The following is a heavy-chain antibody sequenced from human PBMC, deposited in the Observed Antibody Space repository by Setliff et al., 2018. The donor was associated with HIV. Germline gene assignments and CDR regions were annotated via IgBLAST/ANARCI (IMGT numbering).Heavy chain of an antibody. V-gene: IGHV4-61*02. CDR2: IYNSGST. Sequence: SETLSLTCSVSGGSISSGSYYWSWIRQPAGKGLEWIGRIYNSGSTNYNPSLKSRVTISVDRSKNQFSLKLRSVTAADTAVYYCARQDSYSYGYNYFDYWGQGTLVTVSS. D-gene: IGHD5-18*01. CDR1: GGSISSGSYY. CDR3: ARQDSYSYGYNYFDY. J-gene: IGHJ4*02.